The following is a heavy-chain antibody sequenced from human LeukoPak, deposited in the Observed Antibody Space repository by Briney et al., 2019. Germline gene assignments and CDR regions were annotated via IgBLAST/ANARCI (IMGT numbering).Heavy chain of an antibody. Sequence: QAGGSLRLSCAASGFPLSNYTMTWVRQAPGKGLEWVSYISSSGSTIYYADSVKGRFTISRDNAKNSLYLQMNSLRAEDTAVYYCAELGITMIGGVWGKGTTVTISS. J-gene: IGHJ6*04. CDR3: AELGITMIGGV. V-gene: IGHV3-48*04. D-gene: IGHD3-10*02. CDR1: GFPLSNYT. CDR2: ISSSGSTI.